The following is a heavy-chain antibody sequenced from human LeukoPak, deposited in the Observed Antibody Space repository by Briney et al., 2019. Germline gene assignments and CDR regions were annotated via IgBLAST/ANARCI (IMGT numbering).Heavy chain of an antibody. CDR2: ISSNGGST. CDR3: ARFSGDAFDI. J-gene: IGHJ3*02. V-gene: IGHV3-64*04. CDR1: GFTFSSYA. Sequence: GGSLRLSCSASGFTFSSYAMHWVRQAPGKGLEYVSAISSNGGSTYYADSVKGRFTISRDNSKNTLYLQMNSLRAEDTAVYYCARFSGDAFDIWGQGTMVTVSS.